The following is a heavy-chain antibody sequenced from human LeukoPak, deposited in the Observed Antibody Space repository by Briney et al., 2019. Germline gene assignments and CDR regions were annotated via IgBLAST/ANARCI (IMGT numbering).Heavy chain of an antibody. CDR3: AKAVAGPYYYYYYMDV. V-gene: IGHV3-30*18. CDR2: ISYDGSNK. J-gene: IGHJ6*03. Sequence: GGSLRLSCAASGFTFSSYWMSWVRQAPGKGLEWVAVISYDGSNKYYADSVKGRFTISRDNSKNTLYLQMNSLRAEDTAVYYCAKAVAGPYYYYYYMDVWGKGTTVTVSS. D-gene: IGHD6-19*01. CDR1: GFTFSSYW.